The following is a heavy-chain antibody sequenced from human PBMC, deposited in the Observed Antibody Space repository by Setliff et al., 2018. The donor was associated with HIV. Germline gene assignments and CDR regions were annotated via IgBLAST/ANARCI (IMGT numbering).Heavy chain of an antibody. J-gene: IGHJ4*03. V-gene: IGHV3-30-3*01. CDR2: MSTGGGIK. D-gene: IGHD1-26*01. Sequence: GGSLRLSCAATGFTFSSYVLHWVRQAPGKGLEWVAVMSTGGGIKICADSVKGRFTISRDNSRNTLFLQMNNLRPEDTATYYCVRDPIEGSPDYFDYWGQGTMVTVSS. CDR1: GFTFSSYV. CDR3: VRDPIEGSPDYFDY.